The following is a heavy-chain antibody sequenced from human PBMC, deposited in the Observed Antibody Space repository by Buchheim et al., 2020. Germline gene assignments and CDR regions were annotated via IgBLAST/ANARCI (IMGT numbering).Heavy chain of an antibody. D-gene: IGHD3-22*01. V-gene: IGHV4-30-4*01. CDR3: ARDRGDSSGYHFGFDY. Sequence: QVQLQESGPGLVKPSQTLSLTCTVSGGSISSGDYYWSWIRQPPGKGLEWIGYIYYSGSPYYNPSLKSRVIISVDTSKNQFSLELSSVTAADTAVYYCARDRGDSSGYHFGFDYWGQGTL. CDR1: GGSISSGDYY. CDR2: IYYSGSP. J-gene: IGHJ4*02.